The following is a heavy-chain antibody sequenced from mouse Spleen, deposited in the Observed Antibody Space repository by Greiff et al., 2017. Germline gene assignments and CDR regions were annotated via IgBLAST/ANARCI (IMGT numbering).Heavy chain of an antibody. CDR2: ISSGGGNT. J-gene: IGHJ4*01. CDR3: ARHPYGSSYVRGAMDY. CDR1: GFTFSSYA. D-gene: IGHD1-1*01. V-gene: IGHV5-9*04. Sequence: EVKLVESGGGLVKLGGSLKLSCAASGFTFSSYAMSWVRQTPEKRLEWVATISSGGGNTYYPDSVKGRFTISRDNAKNTLYLQMSSLKSEDTAMYYCARHPYGSSYVRGAMDYWGQGTSVTVSS.